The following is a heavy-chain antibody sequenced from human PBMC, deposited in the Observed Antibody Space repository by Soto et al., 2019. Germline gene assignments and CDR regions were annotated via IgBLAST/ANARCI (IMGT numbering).Heavy chain of an antibody. J-gene: IGHJ5*02. CDR3: ASDGVKHCSGGSCSHWFDP. Sequence: QVQLVQSGAEVKKPGSSVKVSCKASGGTFSSYAISWVRQAPGQGLEWMGGISPIFGTANYAQKFQGRVTITADESTGTAYMELSSLRAEDTAVSYCASDGVKHCSGGSCSHWFDPWGQGTLVTVSS. V-gene: IGHV1-69*01. CDR2: ISPIFGTA. CDR1: GGTFSSYA. D-gene: IGHD2-15*01.